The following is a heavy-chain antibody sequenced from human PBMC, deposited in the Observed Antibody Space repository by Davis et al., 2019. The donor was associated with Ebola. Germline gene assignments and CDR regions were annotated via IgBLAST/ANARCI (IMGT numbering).Heavy chain of an antibody. D-gene: IGHD6-19*01. J-gene: IGHJ3*02. CDR2: ISYDGSNK. CDR1: GFTFSSYA. CDR3: ARETAWLVRAFDI. V-gene: IGHV3-30-3*01. Sequence: GGSLRLSCAASGFTFSSYAMHWVRQAPGKGLEWVAVISYDGSNKYYADSVKGRFTISRDNSKNTLYLQMNSLRDEDTAVYYCARETAWLVRAFDIWGQGTMVTVSS.